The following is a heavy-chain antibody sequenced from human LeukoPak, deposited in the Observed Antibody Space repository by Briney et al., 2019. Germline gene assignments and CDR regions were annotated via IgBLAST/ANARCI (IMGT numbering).Heavy chain of an antibody. D-gene: IGHD5-18*01. Sequence: PSHSLSLTCTVAGGSISSYYWSWIRQPPGKGLEWIGYIYYSGSTNYNPSLKSRVTISVDTSKNQSSLKLSSVTAADTAVYYCARLVDTAMVSHWGQGTLVTVSS. CDR3: ARLVDTAMVSH. CDR2: IYYSGST. V-gene: IGHV4-59*08. J-gene: IGHJ4*02. CDR1: GGSISSYY.